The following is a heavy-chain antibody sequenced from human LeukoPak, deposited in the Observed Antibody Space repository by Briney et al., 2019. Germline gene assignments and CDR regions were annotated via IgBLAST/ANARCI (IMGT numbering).Heavy chain of an antibody. V-gene: IGHV3-23*01. CDR2: ISGTVGST. Sequence: GGSLRLSCAASGFTFSSYAMSWVRQAPGKGLEWVSTISGTVGSTYSADSVKGRFTISRDNSKNTVYLQMNSLRAEDTAVYYCAKDANEDYDRSGYYKTHFDYWGQGTLVTVSS. D-gene: IGHD3-22*01. CDR1: GFTFSSYA. J-gene: IGHJ4*02. CDR3: AKDANEDYDRSGYYKTHFDY.